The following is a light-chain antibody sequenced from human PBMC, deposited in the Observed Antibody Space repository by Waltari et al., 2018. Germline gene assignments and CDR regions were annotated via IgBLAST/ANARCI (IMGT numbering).Light chain of an antibody. CDR1: RRDVGGSNY. J-gene: IGLJ3*02. CDR3: CSYAGSYTWV. V-gene: IGLV2-11*01. CDR2: DVS. Sequence: QSALTQPRSVSGSPGQSVTISCTGTRRDVGGSNYVSWYQQHPGNAPKLMIYDVSKRPSGVPDRFSGSKSGNTASLTISGLQAEDEADYYCCSYAGSYTWVFGGGTKLTVL.